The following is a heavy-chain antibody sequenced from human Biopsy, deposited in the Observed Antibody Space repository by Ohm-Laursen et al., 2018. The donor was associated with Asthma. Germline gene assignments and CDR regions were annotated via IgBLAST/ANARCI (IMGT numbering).Heavy chain of an antibody. Sequence: ASVKISCKSLGGTFNTYVIGWVRQALGQGLEWMGGINSVFGTTTYPQKFQDRVTITADDSTSTVYMELSSLRSKDTAVYYCARKAGSCISRTCYSLDFWGQGTLVTVSS. V-gene: IGHV1-69*13. CDR3: ARKAGSCISRTCYSLDF. CDR1: GGTFNTYV. J-gene: IGHJ4*02. CDR2: INSVFGTT. D-gene: IGHD2-2*01.